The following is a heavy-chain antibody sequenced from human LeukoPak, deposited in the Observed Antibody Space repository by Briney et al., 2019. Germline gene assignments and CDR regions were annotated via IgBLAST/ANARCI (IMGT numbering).Heavy chain of an antibody. CDR2: ISGRGGST. J-gene: IGHJ4*02. V-gene: IGHV3-23*01. D-gene: IGHD3-10*01. CDR3: AREASGSWGGDFDY. Sequence: GGSLRLSCAAPGFTYTNYAMNWVRQAPGKGLEWVSAISGRGGSTYYADSVKGRFTISRDNSKNTLYLQMNSLRADDTAVYYCAREASGSWGGDFDYWGQGTLVTVSS. CDR1: GFTYTNYA.